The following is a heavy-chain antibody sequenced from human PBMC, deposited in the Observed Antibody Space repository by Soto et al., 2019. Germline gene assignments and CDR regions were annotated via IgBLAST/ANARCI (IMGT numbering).Heavy chain of an antibody. D-gene: IGHD6-19*01. J-gene: IGHJ4*02. V-gene: IGHV3-53*01. CDR1: GFTVSTNY. Sequence: PGGSLRLSCAASGFTVSTNYMSWVRQAPGKGLEWVSVMYSGGSTYYADSVKGRFTISRDNAKNSLYLQMNSLRAEDTALYYCARLYSSGWYGPGRYWGQGTLVTVSS. CDR3: ARLYSSGWYGPGRY. CDR2: MYSGGST.